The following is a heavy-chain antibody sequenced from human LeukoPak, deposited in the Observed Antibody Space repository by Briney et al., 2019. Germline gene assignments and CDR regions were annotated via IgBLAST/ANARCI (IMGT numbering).Heavy chain of an antibody. CDR1: GGSISSGSYY. J-gene: IGHJ3*02. Sequence: NPSQTLSLTCTVSGGSISSGSYYWSWIRQPAGKGLEWIGRIYTSGSTNYNPSLKSRVTMSVDTSKNQFSLKLSSVTAADTAVYYCARGITIFGVVTPLPDAFDIWGQGTMVTVSS. V-gene: IGHV4-61*02. CDR3: ARGITIFGVVTPLPDAFDI. CDR2: IYTSGST. D-gene: IGHD3-3*01.